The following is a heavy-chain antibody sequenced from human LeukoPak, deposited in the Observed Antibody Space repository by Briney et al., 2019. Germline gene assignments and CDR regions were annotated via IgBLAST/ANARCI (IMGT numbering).Heavy chain of an antibody. J-gene: IGHJ4*02. CDR2: ISGSGGST. D-gene: IGHD6-13*01. CDR3: AKSIAAAGSGL. CDR1: GFAFSSYA. V-gene: IGHV3-23*01. Sequence: GGSLRLSCAASGFAFSSYAMSWVRQAPGKGLEWVSAISGSGGSTYYADSVKGRFTISRDNSKNTLYLQMNSLRAEDTAVYYCAKSIAAAGSGLWGQGTLVTVSS.